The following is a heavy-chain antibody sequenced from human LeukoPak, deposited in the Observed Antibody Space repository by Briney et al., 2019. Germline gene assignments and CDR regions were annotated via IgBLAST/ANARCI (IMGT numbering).Heavy chain of an antibody. J-gene: IGHJ4*02. V-gene: IGHV1-3*01. Sequence: GASVKVSCKASGYTFTSYAMHWVRQAPGQRLEWMGWINAGNGNTKYSQKFQGRVTITRDTSASTAYMELSSLRSEDTAVYYCARDSFAYYDFWSGYLTEYYFDYWGQGTLVTVSS. CDR1: GYTFTSYA. CDR2: INAGNGNT. CDR3: ARDSFAYYDFWSGYLTEYYFDY. D-gene: IGHD3-3*01.